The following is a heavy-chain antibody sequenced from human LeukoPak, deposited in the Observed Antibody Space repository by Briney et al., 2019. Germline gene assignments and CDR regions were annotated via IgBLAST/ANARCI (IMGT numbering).Heavy chain of an antibody. V-gene: IGHV1-2*02. CDR1: GYIFTDYY. J-gene: IGHJ4*02. Sequence: GASVKVSCKASGYIFTDYYMHWVRQAPGQGLEWMGWINPNSGGTNYAQKFQGRVTMTRDTSISTAYMELSRLRSDDTAVYYCARVGRSPIFGVVTDYYDSSGTLDYWGQGTLVTVSS. CDR3: ARVGRSPIFGVVTDYYDSSGTLDY. CDR2: INPNSGGT. D-gene: IGHD3-22*01.